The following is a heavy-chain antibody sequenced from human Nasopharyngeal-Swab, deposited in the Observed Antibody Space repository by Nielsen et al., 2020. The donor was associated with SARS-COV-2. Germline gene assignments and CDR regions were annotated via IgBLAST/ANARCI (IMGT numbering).Heavy chain of an antibody. D-gene: IGHD6-13*01. J-gene: IGHJ4*02. Sequence: GESLKISCAASGFTFSSYAMSWVRQAPGKGLEWVSAISGSGGSTYYADSAKGRFTISRDNSKNTLYLQMNSLRAEDTAVYYCAKSPRIAAAGTYWGQGTLVTVSS. CDR2: ISGSGGST. CDR3: AKSPRIAAAGTY. V-gene: IGHV3-23*01. CDR1: GFTFSSYA.